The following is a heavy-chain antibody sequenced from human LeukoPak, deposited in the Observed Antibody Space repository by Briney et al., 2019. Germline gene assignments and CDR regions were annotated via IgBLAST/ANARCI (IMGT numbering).Heavy chain of an antibody. V-gene: IGHV4-59*12. Sequence: SGPTLVKPSETLSLTCTVSGGSISSYYWSWIRQPPGKGLEWIGYIYYSGSTNYNPSLKSRVTISVDKSKNQFSLKLSSVTAADTAVYYCARTVGPPTWLVYWGQGTLVTVSS. D-gene: IGHD3-9*01. CDR3: ARTVGPPTWLVY. CDR1: GGSISSYY. J-gene: IGHJ4*02. CDR2: IYYSGST.